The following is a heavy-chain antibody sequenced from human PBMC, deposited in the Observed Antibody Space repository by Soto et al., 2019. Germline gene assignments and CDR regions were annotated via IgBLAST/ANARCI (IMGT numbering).Heavy chain of an antibody. V-gene: IGHV1-2*02. D-gene: IGHD3-22*01. CDR1: GYTFTGYY. CDR2: INPNSGGT. Sequence: QVQLVQSGAEVKKPGASVKVSCKASGYTFTGYYMHWVRQAPGQGLEWMGWINPNSGGTNYAQKFQGRVTMTRDTSISTAYMELSRLRSDDTAVYYCARDQWAYDSSGYYYFDYWGQGTLVTVSS. CDR3: ARDQWAYDSSGYYYFDY. J-gene: IGHJ4*02.